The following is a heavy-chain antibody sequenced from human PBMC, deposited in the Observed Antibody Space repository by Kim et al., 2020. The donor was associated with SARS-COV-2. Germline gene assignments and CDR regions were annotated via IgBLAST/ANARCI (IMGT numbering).Heavy chain of an antibody. CDR2: T. Sequence: TNYNPSLKSRVTMSVDTSKNQFSLKLSSVTAADTAVYYCARGRSSSSFDYWGQGTLVTVSS. CDR3: ARGRSSSSFDY. V-gene: IGHV4-4*07. D-gene: IGHD6-6*01. J-gene: IGHJ4*02.